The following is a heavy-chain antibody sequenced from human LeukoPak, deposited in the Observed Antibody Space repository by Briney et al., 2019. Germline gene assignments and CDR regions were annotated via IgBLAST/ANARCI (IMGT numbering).Heavy chain of an antibody. Sequence: ASVKVSCKASGYTFTGYYMHWVRQAPGQGLEWMGWINPNSGGTNYAQKFQGRVTMTRDTSISTAYMELSRLRSDDTAVYYCATHSGSYWGFDYWGQGTLVTVSS. D-gene: IGHD1-26*01. V-gene: IGHV1-2*02. CDR2: INPNSGGT. CDR3: ATHSGSYWGFDY. CDR1: GYTFTGYY. J-gene: IGHJ4*02.